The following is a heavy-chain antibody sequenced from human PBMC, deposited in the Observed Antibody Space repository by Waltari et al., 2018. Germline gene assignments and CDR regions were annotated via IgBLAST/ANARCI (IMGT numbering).Heavy chain of an antibody. D-gene: IGHD4-17*01. CDR3: GRIAFGDDGGYFQH. Sequence: QLQLQESGPGLVKPSEPLSLTCTVPGRSISSNSTWGWIRQPPGKGLEWMGNMQYRGSTFYNPSLKSRVTISLDTWSNQFSLRLSSVGAADTAVYFCGRIAFGDDGGYFQHWGQGTLVTVSS. CDR1: GRSISSNST. J-gene: IGHJ1*01. V-gene: IGHV4-39*01. CDR2: MQYRGST.